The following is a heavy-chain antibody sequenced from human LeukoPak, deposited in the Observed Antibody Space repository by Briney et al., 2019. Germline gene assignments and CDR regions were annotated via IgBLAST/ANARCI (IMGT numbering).Heavy chain of an antibody. J-gene: IGHJ4*02. CDR3: AREDYYDSSGYFDY. CDR1: GGTFSSYA. CDR2: IIPIFGTA. V-gene: IGHV1-69*05. Sequence: ASVKVSCKASGGTFSSYAISWVRQAPGQGLEWMGRIIPIFGTANYAQKFQGRVTVTTDESTSTAYMELSSLRSEDTAVYYCAREDYYDSSGYFDYWGQGTLVTVSS. D-gene: IGHD3-22*01.